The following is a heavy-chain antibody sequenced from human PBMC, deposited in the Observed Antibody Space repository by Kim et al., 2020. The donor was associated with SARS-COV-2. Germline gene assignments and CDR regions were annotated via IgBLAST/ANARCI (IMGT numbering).Heavy chain of an antibody. CDR3: VRRNFYGGGGYLC. Sequence: GGSLRLSCSASGFSFSDYSMRWVRQAPGKGLECVAAITSNGVTKYYADSVKGRFTISRDNSKNTFWLQMSSLRVEDTAVYYCVRRNFYGGGGYLCWGQGTPVTVSS. D-gene: IGHD3-16*02. CDR1: GFSFSDYS. V-gene: IGHV3-64D*06. CDR2: ITSNGVTK. J-gene: IGHJ4*02.